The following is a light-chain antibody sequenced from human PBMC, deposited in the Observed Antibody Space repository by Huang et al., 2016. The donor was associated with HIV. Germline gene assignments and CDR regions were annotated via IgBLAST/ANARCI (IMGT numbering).Light chain of an antibody. CDR1: HLIGAS. J-gene: IGKJ5*01. CDR2: DAF. CDR3: QQRSTLIT. V-gene: IGKV3-11*01. Sequence: DSVLTQSPDTLSLSPGQRAPRFCRASHLIGASLAWYQHKPGQAPRHLIYDAFNRATEIAARVSGSGSGTDFTLTSSSLKVEDFAFCYCQQRSTLITVGRGTRLG.